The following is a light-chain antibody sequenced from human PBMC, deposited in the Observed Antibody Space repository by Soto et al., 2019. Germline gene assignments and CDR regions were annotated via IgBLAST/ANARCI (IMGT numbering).Light chain of an antibody. Sequence: EIVLTQSPGTLSLSPGERATLSCRASQSVSSSYLAWYQQKPGQAPSLLIYGASSRATGIPDRFSGSGSGTDFTLTLSRLEPEDFAVYYCQQYGSSRVFTFGPGTKVDIK. CDR1: QSVSSSY. CDR2: GAS. CDR3: QQYGSSRVFT. V-gene: IGKV3-20*01. J-gene: IGKJ3*01.